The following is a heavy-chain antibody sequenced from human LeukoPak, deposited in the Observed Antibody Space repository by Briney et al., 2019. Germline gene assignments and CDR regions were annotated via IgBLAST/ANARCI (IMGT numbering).Heavy chain of an antibody. D-gene: IGHD3-22*01. CDR1: GYSISSGYY. J-gene: IGHJ5*02. Sequence: PETLSLTCTVSGYSISSGYYWGWIRQPPGKGLEWIGSIYHTGSTYYNPSLKSRVTISVDTSKNQFSLKLSSVTAADTAVYYCAGQTATYYYDSSGYDNWFDPWGQGTLVTVSS. CDR2: IYHTGST. CDR3: AGQTATYYYDSSGYDNWFDP. V-gene: IGHV4-38-2*02.